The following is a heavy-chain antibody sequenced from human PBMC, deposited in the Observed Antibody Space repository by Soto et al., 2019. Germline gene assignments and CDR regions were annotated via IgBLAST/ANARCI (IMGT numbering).Heavy chain of an antibody. D-gene: IGHD2-2*01. CDR3: ARRTSPYHSYMDV. CDR2: ISSSSTI. J-gene: IGHJ6*03. CDR1: GFTFSTYS. V-gene: IGHV3-48*01. Sequence: GGSLRLSCAASGFTFSTYSMNWVRQAPGKGLEWVSYISSSSTIYYADSVKGRFTISRDNAKNSLYLQMNSLGAEDTAVYYCARRTSPYHSYMDVWGKGTTVPVSS.